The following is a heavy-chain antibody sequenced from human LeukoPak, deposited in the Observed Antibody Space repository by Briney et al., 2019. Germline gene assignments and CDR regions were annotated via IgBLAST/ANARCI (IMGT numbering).Heavy chain of an antibody. D-gene: IGHD5-18*01. J-gene: IGHJ4*02. V-gene: IGHV4-34*01. CDR1: GGSFSGYY. CDR3: ARRTKIRGYSYGPYHDY. CDR2: INHSEST. Sequence: SETLSLTCAVYGGSFSGYYWSWIRQPPGKGLEWIGEINHSESTNYNPSLKSRVTISVDTSKNQFSLKLSSVTAADTAVYYCARRTKIRGYSYGPYHDYWGRGTLVTDSS.